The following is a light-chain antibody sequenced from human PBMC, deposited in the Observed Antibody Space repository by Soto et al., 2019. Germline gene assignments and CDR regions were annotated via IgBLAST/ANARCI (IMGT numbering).Light chain of an antibody. CDR3: QQGYSYPHT. V-gene: IGKV1-39*01. CDR1: QGISTY. CDR2: AAS. Sequence: DIPMTQSPSSLSASVGDGVTITCRASQGISTYLNWYRQKPGQAPQVLIHAASVLQGGVSSRFSGSGSGTDFTLTISSLQPEDFATYYCQQGYSYPHTFGQGTKLDIK. J-gene: IGKJ2*01.